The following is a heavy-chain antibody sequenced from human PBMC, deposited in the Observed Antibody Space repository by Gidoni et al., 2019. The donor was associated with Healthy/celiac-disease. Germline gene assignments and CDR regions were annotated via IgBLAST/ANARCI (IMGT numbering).Heavy chain of an antibody. CDR1: GFTFSSYA. J-gene: IGHJ6*02. V-gene: IGHV3-23*01. D-gene: IGHD1-26*01. Sequence: EVQRLESGGGLVQTGGSLRISCAASGFTFSSYAMSWVRQAPGKRLEWVSAISGSGCSTYDADSVKGRFTISRDNSKNTLYLQMNSLRAEDTAVYYCAKFLGEGADVWGQGTTVTVSS. CDR3: AKFLGEGADV. CDR2: ISGSGCST.